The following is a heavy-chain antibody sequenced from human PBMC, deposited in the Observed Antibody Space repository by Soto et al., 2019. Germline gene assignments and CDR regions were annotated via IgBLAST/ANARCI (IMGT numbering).Heavy chain of an antibody. CDR1: GGSISSTTYF. CDR3: AGRTTGTTGSIDF. J-gene: IGHJ4*02. CDR2: IYYSWTS. Sequence: QLQLQESGPGLVKPSETLSLTCTVSGGSISSTTYFWGWIRQPPGKGLEWIGNIYYSWTSYYNPSLKSRVTISVDMSKNQFSLKLNSVTAADAAVYYCAGRTTGTTGSIDFWGQGTLVTVSS. V-gene: IGHV4-39*01. D-gene: IGHD1-1*01.